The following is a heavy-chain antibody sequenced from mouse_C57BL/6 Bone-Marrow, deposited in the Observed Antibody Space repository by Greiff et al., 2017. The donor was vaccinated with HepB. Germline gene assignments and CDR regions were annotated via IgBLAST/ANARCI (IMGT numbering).Heavy chain of an antibody. CDR3: ARNLLLRPYAMDY. Sequence: EVKLMESEGGLVQPGSSMKLSCTASGFTFSDYYMAWVRQVPEKGLEWVANINYDGSSTYYLDSLKSRFIISRDNAKNILYLQMSSLKSEDTATYYCARNLLLRPYAMDYWGQGTSVTVSS. CDR1: GFTFSDYY. D-gene: IGHD1-1*01. V-gene: IGHV5-16*01. CDR2: INYDGSST. J-gene: IGHJ4*01.